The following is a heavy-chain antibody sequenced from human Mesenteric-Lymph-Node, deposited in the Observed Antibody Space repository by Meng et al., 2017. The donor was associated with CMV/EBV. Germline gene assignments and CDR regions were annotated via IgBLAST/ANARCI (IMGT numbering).Heavy chain of an antibody. CDR2: MHPDGST. Sequence: LTVTSNYMNLVRQAPGKGLEWVSIMHPDGSTDYADSVKGRFTFSRDNSKNTLYLQMSSLRDEDTAVYYCTRFALDYYDSSGYYFFDHWGQGTLVTVSS. J-gene: IGHJ4*02. D-gene: IGHD3-22*01. CDR3: TRFALDYYDSSGYYFFDH. CDR1: LTVTSNY. V-gene: IGHV3-66*01.